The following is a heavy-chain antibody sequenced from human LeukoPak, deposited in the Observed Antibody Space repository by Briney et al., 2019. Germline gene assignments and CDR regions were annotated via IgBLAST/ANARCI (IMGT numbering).Heavy chain of an antibody. Sequence: ASVKVSCKASGYTFTSYAIHWVRQAPGQGLEWMGWITSSGGTNYPQKFRGRVAITWDTSITTAYMDLSRLTSDDTAVYYCARDRYGDGFAHLDYWGQGALVTVSS. CDR3: ARDRYGDGFAHLDY. J-gene: IGHJ4*02. CDR2: ITSSGGT. D-gene: IGHD5-24*01. V-gene: IGHV1-2*02. CDR1: GYTFTSYA.